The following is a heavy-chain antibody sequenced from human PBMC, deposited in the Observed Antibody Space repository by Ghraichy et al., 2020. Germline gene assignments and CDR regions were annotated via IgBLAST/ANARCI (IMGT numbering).Heavy chain of an antibody. Sequence: SETLSLTCTVSGGSISSGSYYWSWIRQPAGKGLEWIGRIYTSGSTNYNPSLKSRVTISVDTSKNQFSLKLSSVTAADTAVYYCARGLGDSSGYYYRLGYYYGMDVWGQGTTVTVSS. CDR2: IYTSGST. D-gene: IGHD3-22*01. J-gene: IGHJ6*02. CDR3: ARGLGDSSGYYYRLGYYYGMDV. CDR1: GGSISSGSYY. V-gene: IGHV4-61*02.